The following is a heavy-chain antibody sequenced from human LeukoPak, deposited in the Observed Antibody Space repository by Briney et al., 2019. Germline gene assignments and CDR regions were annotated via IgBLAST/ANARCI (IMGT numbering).Heavy chain of an antibody. J-gene: IGHJ4*02. CDR2: IWYDGSNK. D-gene: IGHD2-15*01. CDR1: GFTFSSYG. CDR3: AKEGEYCSGGSCYRGFDY. Sequence: PGRSLRLSCAASGFTFSSYGMHWVRQAPGKGLEWVAVIWYDGSNKYYADSVKGQFTISRDNSKNTLYLQMNSLRAEDTAVYYCAKEGEYCSGGSCYRGFDYWGQGTLVTVSS. V-gene: IGHV3-33*06.